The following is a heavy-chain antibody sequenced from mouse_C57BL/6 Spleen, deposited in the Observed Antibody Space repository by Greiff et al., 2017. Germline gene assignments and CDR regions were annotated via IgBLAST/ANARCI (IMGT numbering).Heavy chain of an antibody. V-gene: IGHV3-6*01. Sequence: LVESGPGLVKPSQSLSLTCSVTGYSITSGYYWNWIRQFPGNKLEWMGYISYDGSNNYNPSLKNRISITRDTSKNQFFLKLNSVTTEDTATYYCARGGGYYGYFDVWGTGTTVTVSS. D-gene: IGHD1-1*02. CDR3: ARGGGYYGYFDV. CDR2: ISYDGSN. CDR1: GYSITSGYY. J-gene: IGHJ1*03.